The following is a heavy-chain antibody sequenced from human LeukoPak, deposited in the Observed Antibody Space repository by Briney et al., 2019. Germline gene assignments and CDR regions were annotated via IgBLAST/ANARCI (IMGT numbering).Heavy chain of an antibody. V-gene: IGHV1-18*01. D-gene: IGHD1-7*01. J-gene: IGHJ4*02. Sequence: ASVKVSCKASGYTFTSYGISWVRQAPGQGLEWMGWISAYNGNTNYAQKLQGRVTMTTDTSTSTAYMELRSLRSDDTAVYYCARGLNNWNYVTPDLDYWGQGTLVTVSS. CDR2: ISAYNGNT. CDR3: ARGLNNWNYVTPDLDY. CDR1: GYTFTSYG.